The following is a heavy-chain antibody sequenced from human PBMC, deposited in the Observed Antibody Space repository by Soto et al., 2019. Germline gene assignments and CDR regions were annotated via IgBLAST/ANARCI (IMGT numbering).Heavy chain of an antibody. Sequence: GASVKVSCKVSGYTLTELSMHWVRQAPGKGLEWMGGFDPEDGETIYAQKFQGRVTMTEDTSTDTAYMELSSLRSEDTAVYYCATDGGQRGNYYYYYMDVWGKGTTVTVSS. J-gene: IGHJ6*03. CDR3: ATDGGQRGNYYYYYMDV. V-gene: IGHV1-24*01. CDR2: FDPEDGET. CDR1: GYTLTELS. D-gene: IGHD3-16*01.